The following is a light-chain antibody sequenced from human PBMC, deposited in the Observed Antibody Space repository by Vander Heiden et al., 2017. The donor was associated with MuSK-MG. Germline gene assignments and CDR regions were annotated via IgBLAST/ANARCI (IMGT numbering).Light chain of an antibody. J-gene: IGKJ1*01. CDR3: QQDYTHPWT. CDR2: KVS. V-gene: IGKV1-5*03. Sequence: DIQMTQSPSTLSASVGDRVTITCRASQSVTTWLAWYQQTPAKAPKLLIYKVSNFQSGVPSRFSASGSGTELTLTISSLQPDDFATYYCQQDYTHPWTFGQGTKVELK. CDR1: QSVTTW.